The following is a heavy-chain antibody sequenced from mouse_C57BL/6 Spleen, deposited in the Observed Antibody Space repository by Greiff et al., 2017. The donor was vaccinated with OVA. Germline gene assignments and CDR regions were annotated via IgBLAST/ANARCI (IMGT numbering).Heavy chain of an antibody. J-gene: IGHJ4*01. CDR2: IDPSDSYT. Sequence: VQLQQPGAELVKPGASVKLSCKASGYTFTSYWMQWVKQRPGQGLEWIGEIDPSDSYTNYNQKFKGKATLTVATSSSTAYMQLSSLTSEDSAVDYCSSSHYYRAIDYWGQGTSVTVSS. V-gene: IGHV1-50*01. D-gene: IGHD2-14*01. CDR1: GYTFTSYW. CDR3: SSSHYYRAIDY.